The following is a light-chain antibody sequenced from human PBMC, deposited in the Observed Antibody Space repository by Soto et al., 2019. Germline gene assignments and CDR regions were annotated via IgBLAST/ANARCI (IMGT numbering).Light chain of an antibody. Sequence: DIQMTQSPSTLSASVGDRVTITCRASQSINSWLAWYQQKPGRAPKLLIYKASSLESGVPSRFSGSGSGTEFTLPISSLQPDDFATYYCQQYTSYSTFGQGTKVDIK. V-gene: IGKV1-5*03. CDR1: QSINSW. J-gene: IGKJ1*01. CDR2: KAS. CDR3: QQYTSYST.